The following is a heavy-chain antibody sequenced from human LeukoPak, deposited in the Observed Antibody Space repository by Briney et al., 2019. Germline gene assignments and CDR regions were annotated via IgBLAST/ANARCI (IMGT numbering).Heavy chain of an antibody. Sequence: KTGGSLRLSCAASGFTFSNYAMNWVRQAPGKGLEWVSSISYSGSYIYYADSVKGRFTISRDNAKNSLYLQMNSLRAEDTAVYYCARDLGYSTYYWGQGTLVTVSS. V-gene: IGHV3-21*01. CDR2: ISYSGSYI. CDR1: GFTFSNYA. J-gene: IGHJ4*02. CDR3: ARDLGYSTYY. D-gene: IGHD6-13*01.